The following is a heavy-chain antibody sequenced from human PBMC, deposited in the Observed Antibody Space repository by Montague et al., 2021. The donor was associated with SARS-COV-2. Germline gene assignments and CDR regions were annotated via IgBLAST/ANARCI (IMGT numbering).Heavy chain of an antibody. V-gene: IGHV3-21*01. CDR3: VRGGACSGGKCNGGARD. CDR2: ISSSSSSI. Sequence: SLRRSCAASGFTFRSYTMNWVRQSPGMGLEWVSFISSSSSSIYYADSLKGRFTISRDNAKNSLYLQMNSLRVGDTAVYYCVRGGACSGGKCNGGARDWGQGTLVTVSS. J-gene: IGHJ4*02. CDR1: GFTFRSYT. D-gene: IGHD2-15*01.